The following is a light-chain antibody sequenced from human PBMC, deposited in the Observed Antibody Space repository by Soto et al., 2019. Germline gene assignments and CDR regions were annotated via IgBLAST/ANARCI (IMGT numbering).Light chain of an antibody. CDR2: DVS. J-gene: IGLJ1*01. CDR1: SSDVGGYDY. Sequence: QSVLTQPASVSGSPGQSITISCTGTSSDVGGYDYVSWYQQHPGKAPKLMIYDVSNRPSGVSTRFSGSKSGNTASLTISGLQAEDEADYYCCSYTSISSFYVFGTGTKLTVL. V-gene: IGLV2-14*01. CDR3: CSYTSISSFYV.